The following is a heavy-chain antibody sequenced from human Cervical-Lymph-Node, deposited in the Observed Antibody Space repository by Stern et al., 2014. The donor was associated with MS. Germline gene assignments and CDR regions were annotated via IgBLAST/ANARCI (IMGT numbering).Heavy chain of an antibody. CDR1: GASMTTGSYY. Sequence: VQLVESGPGLVKPSQTLSLTCTVSGASMTTGSYYWNWIRQPAGKGVEWIGQIYTSGSASYHPSLKNRLSMSVDTSKNQFSLIQSLGPAADTAVYYCARGDRRLRAFDLWGQGTMVTVSS. CDR2: IYTSGSA. CDR3: ARGDRRLRAFDL. J-gene: IGHJ3*01. D-gene: IGHD2-21*02. V-gene: IGHV4-61*02.